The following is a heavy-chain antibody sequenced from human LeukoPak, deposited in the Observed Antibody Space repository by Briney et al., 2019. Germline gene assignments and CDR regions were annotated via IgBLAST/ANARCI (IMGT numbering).Heavy chain of an antibody. J-gene: IGHJ6*02. CDR1: GFTVSEYD. Sequence: GGSLRLSCAASGFTVSEYDMHWVRQATGRGLEWVSAIGIVGDTYYVGSVKGRFTMSRDNASNKVHLQMNSLRDGDTGFYYCLRDYHGMDVWGQGTTVIVSS. CDR2: IGIVGDT. CDR3: LRDYHGMDV. V-gene: IGHV3-13*01. D-gene: IGHD3-16*02.